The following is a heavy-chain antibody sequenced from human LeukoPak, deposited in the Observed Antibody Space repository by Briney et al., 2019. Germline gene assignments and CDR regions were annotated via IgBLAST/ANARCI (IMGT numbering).Heavy chain of an antibody. CDR2: IRSKTDGGTT. J-gene: IGHJ4*02. V-gene: IGHV3-15*07. CDR1: GFTFTNAW. CDR3: STDLGSGGLYGNSKFDY. Sequence: PGGSLRLSCAASGFTFTNAWMNWVRQAPGKGLEWVGRIRSKTDGGTTDYAAPVKGRFTISRDDSQNTLYLQVNRLKTEDTAVYYCSTDLGSGGLYGNSKFDYWGQGTLVIVSS. D-gene: IGHD2-15*01.